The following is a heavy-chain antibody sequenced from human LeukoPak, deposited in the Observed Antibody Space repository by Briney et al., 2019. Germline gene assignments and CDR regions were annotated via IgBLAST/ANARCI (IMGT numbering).Heavy chain of an antibody. V-gene: IGHV4-39*07. J-gene: IGHJ3*02. D-gene: IGHD3-3*01. CDR1: GGSISSSSYY. Sequence: SETLSLTCTVSGGSISSSSYYWGWIRQPPGKGLEWIGSIYYSGSTYYNPSLKSRVTISVDTSKNQFSLKLSSVTAADTAVYYCAADPRITIFGVAPDAFDIWGQGTMVTVSS. CDR3: AADPRITIFGVAPDAFDI. CDR2: IYYSGST.